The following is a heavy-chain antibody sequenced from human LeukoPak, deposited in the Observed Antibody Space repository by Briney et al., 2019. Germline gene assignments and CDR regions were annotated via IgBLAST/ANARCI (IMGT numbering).Heavy chain of an antibody. J-gene: IGHJ6*03. V-gene: IGHV3-7*01. CDR3: ARDRRAPYYGFRSGYIDHYYMDV. CDR1: RVTFSIYL. Sequence: RGSLRLSCAASRVTFSIYLMSCVRQAPGKGLGWVANIKQEVGEKYYVESVKGRFTISRDNAKTSPYMQMNSLRADDTAVYYCARDRRAPYYGFRSGYIDHYYMDVWGKGTTVTVSS. CDR2: IKQEVGEK. D-gene: IGHD3-3*01.